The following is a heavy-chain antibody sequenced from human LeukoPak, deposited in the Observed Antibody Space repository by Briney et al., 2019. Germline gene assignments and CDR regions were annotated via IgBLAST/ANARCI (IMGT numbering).Heavy chain of an antibody. V-gene: IGHV4-39*07. D-gene: IGHD3-22*01. CDR2: IYYSGST. Sequence: SETLSLTCTVSGGSISSSSYYWGWIRQPPGKGLEWIGSIYYSGSTYYNPSLKSRVTISVDTSKNQFSLKLSSVTAADTAVYYCARDQSIVVGEFDYWGQGTLVTVSS. CDR3: ARDQSIVVGEFDY. CDR1: GGSISSSSYY. J-gene: IGHJ4*02.